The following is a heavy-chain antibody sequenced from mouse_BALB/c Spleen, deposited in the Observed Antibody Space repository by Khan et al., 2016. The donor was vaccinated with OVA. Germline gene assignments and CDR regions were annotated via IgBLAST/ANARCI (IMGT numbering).Heavy chain of an antibody. D-gene: IGHD3-2*02. CDR1: GYIFTSYW. CDR2: IYPGTDNT. Sequence: QVQLKQSGAELVRPGASVKLSCKTSGYIFTSYWIHWLKQRSGQGFEWIARIYPGTDNTYYNEKLKDKATLTADKFSSTAYMQLSSLRSESSAVYFCAREEALYYFDYWGQGTTLTVSS. J-gene: IGHJ2*01. CDR3: AREEALYYFDY. V-gene: IGHV1-76*01.